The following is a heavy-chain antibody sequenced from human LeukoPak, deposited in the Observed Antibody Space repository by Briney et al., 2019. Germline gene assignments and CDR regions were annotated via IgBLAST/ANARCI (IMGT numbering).Heavy chain of an antibody. CDR1: GGSISSSSYY. CDR2: IYYSGST. J-gene: IGHJ6*02. Sequence: SETLSLTCTVSGGSISSSSYYWGWIRQPPGKGLEWIGYIYYSGSTNYNPSLKSRVTISVDTSKNQFSLKLSSVTAADTAVYYCATSIAARGYYGMDVWGQGTTVTVSS. V-gene: IGHV4-61*05. D-gene: IGHD6-6*01. CDR3: ATSIAARGYYGMDV.